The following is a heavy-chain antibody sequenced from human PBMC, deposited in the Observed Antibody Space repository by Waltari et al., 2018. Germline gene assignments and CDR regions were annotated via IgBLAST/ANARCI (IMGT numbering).Heavy chain of an antibody. CDR2: IYSGGST. Sequence: EVQLVESGGGLVQPGGSLRLSCAASGFSVSGVYMTWVRQAPGKGLQWVSIIYSGGSTDYADSVKGRFTISRDNSKNTVFLQMNSLRVDDTAVYYCARPVGNETWGQGTLVTVSS. CDR3: ARPVGNET. CDR1: GFSVSGVY. V-gene: IGHV3-53*01. J-gene: IGHJ5*02. D-gene: IGHD1-26*01.